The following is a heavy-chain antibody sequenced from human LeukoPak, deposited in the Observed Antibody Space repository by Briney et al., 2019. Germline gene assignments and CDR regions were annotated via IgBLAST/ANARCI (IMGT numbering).Heavy chain of an antibody. J-gene: IGHJ5*02. V-gene: IGHV4-59*01. CDR3: ARVSVPYTYYYGSGTLDP. CDR2: IYYSGST. D-gene: IGHD3-10*01. CDR1: GGSISSYY. Sequence: SETLSLTCTVSGGSISSYYWSWIRQPPGKGLEWIGYIYYSGSTNYNPSLKSRVTISVDTSKNQFSLKLSSVIAADTAVYYCARVSVPYTYYYGSGTLDPWGQGTLVTVSS.